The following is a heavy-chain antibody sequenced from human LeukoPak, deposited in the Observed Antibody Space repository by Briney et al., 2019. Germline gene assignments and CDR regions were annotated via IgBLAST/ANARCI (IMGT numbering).Heavy chain of an antibody. Sequence: GGSLRLSCAASGFTFSSYAMHWVRQAPGKGLEWVAVISYDGSNKYYADSVKGRFTISRDNSKNTLYLQMNSLRAEDTAVYYCARTRRGCSSTSCYGGNFDYWGQGTLVTVSS. D-gene: IGHD2-2*01. V-gene: IGHV3-30-3*01. CDR3: ARTRRGCSSTSCYGGNFDY. CDR1: GFTFSSYA. J-gene: IGHJ4*02. CDR2: ISYDGSNK.